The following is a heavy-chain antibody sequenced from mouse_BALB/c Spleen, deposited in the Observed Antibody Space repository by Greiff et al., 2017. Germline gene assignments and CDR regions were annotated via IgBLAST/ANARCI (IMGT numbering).Heavy chain of an antibody. D-gene: IGHD1-1*01. CDR3: AREGRYYGSSYVGAMDY. J-gene: IGHJ4*01. V-gene: IGHV1-54*01. Sequence: QVHVKQSGAELVRPGTSVKVSCKASGYAFTNYLIEWVKQRPGQGLEWIGVINPGSGGTNYNEKFKGKATLTAYKSSSTAYMQLSSLTSDDSAVYFCAREGRYYGSSYVGAMDYWGQGTSVTVSS. CDR2: INPGSGGT. CDR1: GYAFTNYL.